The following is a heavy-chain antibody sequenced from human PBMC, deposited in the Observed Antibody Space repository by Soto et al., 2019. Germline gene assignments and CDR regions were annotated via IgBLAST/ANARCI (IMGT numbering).Heavy chain of an antibody. V-gene: IGHV4-59*01. Sequence: QVQLQESGPGLVKPSETQSLTCTVSGGSISSYYWSWIRQPPGKGLEWIGYIYYSGSTNYNPSLKSRVTISVHTSNNQSSLKLSSVTAADTVVYYCARDEGGWGHGTLVTVSS. D-gene: IGHD2-15*01. CDR2: IYYSGST. CDR3: ARDEGG. J-gene: IGHJ4*01. CDR1: GGSISSYY.